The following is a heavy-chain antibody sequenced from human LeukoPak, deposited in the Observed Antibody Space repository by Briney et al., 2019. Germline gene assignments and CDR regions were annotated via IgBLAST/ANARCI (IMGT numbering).Heavy chain of an antibody. J-gene: IGHJ6*03. D-gene: IGHD3-10*01. CDR1: GGTFSSYA. CDR3: ARDAYGYYYYYYMDV. V-gene: IGHV1-69*13. CDR2: IIPIFGTA. Sequence: SVKLSCKASGGTFSSYAISWVRQAPGQGLEWMGGIIPIFGTANYAQKFQGRVTITADESTSTAYMELSSLRSEDTAVYYCARDAYGYYYYYYMDVWGKGTTVTVSS.